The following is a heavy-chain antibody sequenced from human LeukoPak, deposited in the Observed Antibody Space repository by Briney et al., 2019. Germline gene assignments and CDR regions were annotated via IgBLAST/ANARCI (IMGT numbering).Heavy chain of an antibody. J-gene: IGHJ4*02. D-gene: IGHD2-2*01. V-gene: IGHV1-46*01. CDR1: GYTFTSYY. CDR3: ARELWDCSSTSCTRVYRD. Sequence: ASVKVSCKASGYTFTSYYMHWVRQAPGQGREWMGIINPSGGSTSYAQKFQGRVTMTRDTSTRTAYMELSSLRSEDTAVYYCARELWDCSSTSCTRVYRDWGQGTLVTVSS. CDR2: INPSGGST.